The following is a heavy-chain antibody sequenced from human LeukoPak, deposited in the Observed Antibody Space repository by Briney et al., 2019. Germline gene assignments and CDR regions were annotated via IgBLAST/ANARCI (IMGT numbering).Heavy chain of an antibody. D-gene: IGHD6-19*01. J-gene: IGHJ4*02. CDR3: ARAVSGRFDY. CDR2: IYYSGST. Sequence: SETLSLTCTVSGGSMSPYHWGWIRQPPGKGLEWTGYIYYSGSTNYNPSLKSRVTISVDTSKNQFSLKLSSVTAADTAIYYCARAVSGRFDYLGQGTLVTVSS. V-gene: IGHV4-59*08. CDR1: GGSMSPYH.